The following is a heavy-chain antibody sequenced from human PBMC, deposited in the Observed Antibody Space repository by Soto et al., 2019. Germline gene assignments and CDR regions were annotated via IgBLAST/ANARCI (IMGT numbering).Heavy chain of an antibody. CDR2: IYYSGST. J-gene: IGHJ6*02. D-gene: IGHD3-9*01. CDR1: GGSISSYY. CDR3: ARGVLRYFDWHERNYYGMDV. Sequence: PSETLSLTCTVSGGSISSYYWSWIRQPPGKGLEWIGYIYYSGSTNYNPSLKSRVTISVDTSKNQFSLKLSSVTAADTAVYYGARGVLRYFDWHERNYYGMDVWGQGTTVTVSS. V-gene: IGHV4-59*01.